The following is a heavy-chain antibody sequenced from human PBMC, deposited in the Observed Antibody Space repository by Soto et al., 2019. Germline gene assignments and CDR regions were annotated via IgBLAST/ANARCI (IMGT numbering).Heavy chain of an antibody. J-gene: IGHJ6*02. V-gene: IGHV4-61*01. Sequence: SETLSLTCSVSGGSVSSGNYYWNWIRQTPGKGLEWIGYIYYSGSTKYNPSLKSRVTISVDRSKNQFSLKLSSVTAADTAVYYCARSYDSSGYYYYAMDVWGQGTTVTVS. CDR1: GGSVSSGNYY. CDR2: IYYSGST. D-gene: IGHD3-22*01. CDR3: ARSYDSSGYYYYAMDV.